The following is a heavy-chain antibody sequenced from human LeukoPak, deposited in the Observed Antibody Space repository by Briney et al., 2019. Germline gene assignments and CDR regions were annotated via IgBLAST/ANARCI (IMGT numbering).Heavy chain of an antibody. CDR2: ISSSASLI. CDR3: ARSSGSNLFDY. Sequence: PGGSLRLSCAASGFTFSSYEMNWVRQAPGKGLEWVSYISSSASLIYYVDSVKGRFTISRDNAKNSLYLQMNSLRAEDTAVYYCARSSGSNLFDYWGQGSLVTVSS. J-gene: IGHJ4*02. D-gene: IGHD1-26*01. CDR1: GFTFSSYE. V-gene: IGHV3-48*03.